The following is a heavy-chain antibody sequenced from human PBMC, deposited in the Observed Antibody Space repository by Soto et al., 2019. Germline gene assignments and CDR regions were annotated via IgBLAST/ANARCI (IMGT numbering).Heavy chain of an antibody. J-gene: IGHJ4*02. D-gene: IGHD2-2*01. Sequence: GGSLRLSCAASGFTFSNYAMGWVRQAPGKGLEWFSAITGGGGDTYYADSVKGRFTISRDNSNSALFLQMNNLGAEDTAVYYCAKGSSSSRPYYFDYWAQGTLVTVSS. CDR3: AKGSSSSRPYYFDY. CDR1: GFTFSNYA. CDR2: ITGGGGDT. V-gene: IGHV3-23*01.